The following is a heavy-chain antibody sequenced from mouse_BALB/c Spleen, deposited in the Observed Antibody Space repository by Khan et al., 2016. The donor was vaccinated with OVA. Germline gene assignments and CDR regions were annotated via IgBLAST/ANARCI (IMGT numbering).Heavy chain of an antibody. CDR2: INPNNGDS. V-gene: IGHV1S81*02. CDR1: GYTFTSYY. D-gene: IGHD2-1*01. J-gene: IGHJ3*01. Sequence: QVQLQQSGAELVKPGTSVKISCKASGYTFTSYYMYWVKQRPGQGLEWIGGINPNNGDSNFNEKFKSKATLTVDKSSSTAYMQLGILTSEDSAVSYCARSGYGNPFAYWGQGTLVPVSA. CDR3: ARSGYGNPFAY.